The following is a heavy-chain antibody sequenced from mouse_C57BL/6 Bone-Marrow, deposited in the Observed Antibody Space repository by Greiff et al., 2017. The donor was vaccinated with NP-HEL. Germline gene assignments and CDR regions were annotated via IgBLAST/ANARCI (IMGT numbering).Heavy chain of an antibody. CDR2: INYDGSST. D-gene: IGHD1-1*01. J-gene: IGHJ4*01. CDR1: GFTFSDYY. V-gene: IGHV5-16*01. Sequence: EVKLVESEGGLVQPGSSMKLSCTASGFTFSDYYMAWVRQVPEKGLEWVANINYDGSSTYYLDFLKSRFIISRDNAKNILYLQMSSLKSEDTATYYCARWGITTVVANAMDYWGQGTSVTVSS. CDR3: ARWGITTVVANAMDY.